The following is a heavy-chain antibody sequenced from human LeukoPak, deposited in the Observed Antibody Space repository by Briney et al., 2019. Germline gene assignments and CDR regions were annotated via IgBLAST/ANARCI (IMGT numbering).Heavy chain of an antibody. Sequence: PSETLSLTCTVSGGSISSSDYYWGWIRQPPGKGLEWIGSIYYSGSTYYNPSLKSRVTISVDTSKNQFSLKLSSVTAADTAVYYCARQARSHYYLDVWGKGTTVAISS. CDR2: IYYSGST. CDR1: GGSISSSDYY. CDR3: ARQARSHYYLDV. J-gene: IGHJ6*03. V-gene: IGHV4-39*01.